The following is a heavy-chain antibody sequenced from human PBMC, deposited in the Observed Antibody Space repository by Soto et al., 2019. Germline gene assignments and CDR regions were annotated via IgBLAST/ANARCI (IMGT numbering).Heavy chain of an antibody. D-gene: IGHD2-15*01. CDR2: IPYDGSNK. V-gene: IGHV3-30*18. Sequence: GGSLRLSCAASGFSFSSYSMNWLRQAPGKGLEWVAVIPYDGSNKYYADSVKGRFTISRDNSKNTLYLQMNSLRAEDTAVYYCAKDRVPLPRAGPLDYWGQGTLVTVSS. CDR1: GFSFSSYS. CDR3: AKDRVPLPRAGPLDY. J-gene: IGHJ4*02.